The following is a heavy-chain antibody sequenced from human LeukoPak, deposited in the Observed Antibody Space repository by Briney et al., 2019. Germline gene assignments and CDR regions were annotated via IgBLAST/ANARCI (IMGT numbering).Heavy chain of an antibody. V-gene: IGHV3-53*01. CDR2: IYSGGST. J-gene: IGHJ3*02. Sequence: PGGSLRLSCAASGFTVSSNYMSWVRQAPGKGLEWVSIIYSGGSTNYADSVKGRFTISRDNSKNTLYLQMNNLRAEDTAVYYCATGSDSSGYTAFDIWGQGTMVTVSS. CDR1: GFTVSSNY. D-gene: IGHD3-22*01. CDR3: ATGSDSSGYTAFDI.